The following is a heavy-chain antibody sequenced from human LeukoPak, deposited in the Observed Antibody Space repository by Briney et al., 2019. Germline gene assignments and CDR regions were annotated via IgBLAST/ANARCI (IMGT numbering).Heavy chain of an antibody. J-gene: IGHJ6*02. CDR2: IYYSGST. CDR1: GGSISSSNW. Sequence: PSETLSLTCAVSGGSISSSNWWSWVRQPPGKGLEWIGYIYYSGSTYYNPSLKSRVTISVDTSKNQFSLKLSSVTAADTAVYYCARGDITISYYGMDVWGQGTTVTVSS. D-gene: IGHD3-9*01. V-gene: IGHV4-4*02. CDR3: ARGDITISYYGMDV.